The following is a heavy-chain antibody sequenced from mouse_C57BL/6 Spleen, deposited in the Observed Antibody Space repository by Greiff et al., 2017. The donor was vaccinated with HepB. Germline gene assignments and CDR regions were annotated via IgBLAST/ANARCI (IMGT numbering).Heavy chain of an antibody. CDR2: INYDGSST. CDR3: ARDQGNGYYDY. CDR1: GFTFSDYY. V-gene: IGHV5-16*01. J-gene: IGHJ2*01. D-gene: IGHD2-3*01. Sequence: EVHLVESEGGLVQPGSSMKLSCTASGFTFSDYYMAWVRQVPEKGLEWVANINYDGSSTYYLDSLKSRFIISRDNAKNILYLQMSSLKSEDTATYYCARDQGNGYYDYWGQGTTLTVSS.